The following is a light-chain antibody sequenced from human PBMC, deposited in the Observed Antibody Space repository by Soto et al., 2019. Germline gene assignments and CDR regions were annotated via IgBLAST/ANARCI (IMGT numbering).Light chain of an antibody. CDR1: SSDVGGYNY. J-gene: IGLJ2*01. CDR2: EVS. CDR3: SSYAGSNNLV. V-gene: IGLV2-8*01. Sequence: QSALTQPPSASGSPGQSVTISCTGTSSDVGGYNYVSWYQQHPGKAPKLMIYEVSKRPSGVPDRFSGSKSGNTASLTVSGLQAEDEADYYCSSYAGSNNLVFGGGPKVTVL.